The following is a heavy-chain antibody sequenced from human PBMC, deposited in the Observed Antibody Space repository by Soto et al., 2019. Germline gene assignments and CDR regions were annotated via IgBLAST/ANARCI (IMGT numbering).Heavy chain of an antibody. V-gene: IGHV3-23*01. CDR2: ISGSGGST. CDR3: EKDPHEPDSPDAFDI. Sequence: GGSLRLPCAASGYTFSSYAMSWVRQAPGKGLEWVSAISGSGGSTYYADSVKGRFTISRDNSKNTLYLQMNSLRAEDTAVYYCEKDPHEPDSPDAFDIWGQGTMVTVSS. CDR1: GYTFSSYA. D-gene: IGHD2-15*01. J-gene: IGHJ3*02.